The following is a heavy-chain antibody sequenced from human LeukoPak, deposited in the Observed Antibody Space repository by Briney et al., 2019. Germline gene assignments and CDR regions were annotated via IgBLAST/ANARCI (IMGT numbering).Heavy chain of an antibody. J-gene: IGHJ6*04. V-gene: IGHV4-34*01. CDR2: INHSGST. D-gene: IGHD2-2*01. Sequence: SETLSLTCAVYGGSFSGYYWSWIRQPPGKGLEWIGEINHSGSTNYNPSLKSRVTISVDTSKNQFSLKLSSVTAADTAVYYCARSVVVSFSYYYGMDVWGKGTTVTVSS. CDR1: GGSFSGYY. CDR3: ARSVVVSFSYYYGMDV.